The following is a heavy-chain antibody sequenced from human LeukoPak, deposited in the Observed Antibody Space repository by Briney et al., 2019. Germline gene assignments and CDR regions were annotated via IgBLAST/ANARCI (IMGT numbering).Heavy chain of an antibody. CDR3: ARDYGIVVVPAADAFDI. J-gene: IGHJ3*02. Sequence: ASVKVSCKASGYTFTSYGISWVRQAPGQGLESMGWISAYNGNTNYAQKLQGRVTMTTDTSTSTAYMELRSLRSDDTAVYYCARDYGIVVVPAADAFDIWGQGTMVTVSS. V-gene: IGHV1-18*04. CDR2: ISAYNGNT. CDR1: GYTFTSYG. D-gene: IGHD2-2*01.